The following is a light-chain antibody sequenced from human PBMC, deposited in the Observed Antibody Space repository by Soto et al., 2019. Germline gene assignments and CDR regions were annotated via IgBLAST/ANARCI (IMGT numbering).Light chain of an antibody. Sequence: IVMTQSPATLSVSPGERATLSCRVSQSVSSNLAWYQQKPGQAPRLLIYGASTRATGIPARFSGSGSGTEFTLTISSLQSEDFAVYYCQHYNNWPPWTFGQGTKVEIK. CDR2: GAS. V-gene: IGKV3-15*01. CDR1: QSVSSN. J-gene: IGKJ1*01. CDR3: QHYNNWPPWT.